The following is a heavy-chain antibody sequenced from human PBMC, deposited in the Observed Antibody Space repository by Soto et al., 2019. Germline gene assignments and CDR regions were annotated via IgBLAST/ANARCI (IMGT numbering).Heavy chain of an antibody. CDR3: ARFTAATSYFDY. J-gene: IGHJ4*02. Sequence: SETLSLTCTVSGGSISSGGYYWSWIRQHPGKGLEWIGYIYYSGSTYYNPSLKSRVTISVDTSKNQFSLKLSSVTAADTAVYYCARFTAATSYFDYWGQGTLVTVSS. V-gene: IGHV4-31*03. CDR2: IYYSGST. D-gene: IGHD2-15*01. CDR1: GGSISSGGYY.